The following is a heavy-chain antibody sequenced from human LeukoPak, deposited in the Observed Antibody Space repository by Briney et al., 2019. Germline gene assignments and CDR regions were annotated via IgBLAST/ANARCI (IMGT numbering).Heavy chain of an antibody. CDR2: INPSDDST. V-gene: IGHV1-46*01. D-gene: IGHD6-13*01. CDR3: ARCHSSSWYGCRFGDAFGI. J-gene: IGHJ3*02. Sequence: GASVKVSCKASGGTFSSYAISWVRQAPGQGLEWMGIINPSDDSTRYAQKFQGRVTMTTDTSTSTAYMELRSLRSDDTAVYYCARCHSSSWYGCRFGDAFGIWGQGTMVTVSS. CDR1: GGTFSSYA.